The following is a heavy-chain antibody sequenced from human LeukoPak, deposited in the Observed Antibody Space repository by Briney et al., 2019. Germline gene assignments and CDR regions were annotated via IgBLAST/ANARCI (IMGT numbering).Heavy chain of an antibody. CDR1: GGTFSSYT. J-gene: IGHJ5*02. V-gene: IGHV1-69*02. CDR3: ARASGYCSSTSCPNWFDP. CDR2: IIPILGIA. D-gene: IGHD2-2*01. Sequence: ASVKVSCKASGGTFSSYTISWLRQAPVQGLEWMGRIIPILGIANYAQKFQGRVTITADKSTSTAYMELSSLRSEDTAVYYCARASGYCSSTSCPNWFDPWGQGTLVTVSS.